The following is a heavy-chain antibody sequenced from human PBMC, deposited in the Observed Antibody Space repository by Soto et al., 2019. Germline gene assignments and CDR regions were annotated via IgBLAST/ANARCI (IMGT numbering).Heavy chain of an antibody. CDR3: ARAHYGDYGYGMDV. CDR2: TYHSGTT. J-gene: IGHJ6*02. V-gene: IGHV4-30-2*01. Sequence: QLQLQESGSGLVKPSQTLSLTCAVSCGSISSGGYSWTWIRQPPGKGLEWIGYTYHSGTTYYSPSLKSRVTISVDRSKNQFSLKLTSVTAADTAVYYCARAHYGDYGYGMDVWGQGTPVTVSS. CDR1: CGSISSGGYS. D-gene: IGHD4-17*01.